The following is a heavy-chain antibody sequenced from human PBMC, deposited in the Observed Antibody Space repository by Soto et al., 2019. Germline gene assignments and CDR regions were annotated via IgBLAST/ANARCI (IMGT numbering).Heavy chain of an antibody. CDR1: GGSITSRYY. CDR2: IYYSGST. CDR3: ATIPSTTILTDY. J-gene: IGHJ4*02. D-gene: IGHD2-2*02. V-gene: IGHV4-39*01. Sequence: QLQLQESGPVLVKPSETLSLTCTVSGGSITSRYYWGWIRQPAGKGLEWIGSIYYSGSTYYNPSLKSRVTISVDTSKNQFSLKLSSVTAADTAVYYCATIPSTTILTDYWGQGTLVTVSS.